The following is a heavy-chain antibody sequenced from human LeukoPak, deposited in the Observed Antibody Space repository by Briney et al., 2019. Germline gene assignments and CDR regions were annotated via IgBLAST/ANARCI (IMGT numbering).Heavy chain of an antibody. D-gene: IGHD1-26*01. J-gene: IGHJ3*02. CDR2: INPNSGGT. V-gene: IGHV1-2*02. CDR1: GYTFTGYY. CDR3: ARKGGSYGAFDI. Sequence: ASVKVSFKSSGYTFTGYYMHWVRQAPGQGLEWIGWINPNSGGTNYAQKFQGRVTMTRDTSISTAYMELSRLRSDDTAVYYCARKGGSYGAFDIWGQGTMVTVSS.